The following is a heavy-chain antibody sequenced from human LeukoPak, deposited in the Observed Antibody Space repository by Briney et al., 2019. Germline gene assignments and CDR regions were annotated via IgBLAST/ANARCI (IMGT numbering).Heavy chain of an antibody. CDR3: ASEDSIAVAGYTYFFDY. CDR1: GFTVSSNY. V-gene: IGHV3-66*01. Sequence: GGSLRLSCAASGFTVSSNYMSWVRQSPGKGLEWVSVIYSGGSTYYADSVKGRFTISRDNSKNTLYLQMNSLRAEDTAVYYCASEDSIAVAGYTYFFDYWGQGTRVTVSS. D-gene: IGHD6-19*01. J-gene: IGHJ4*02. CDR2: IYSGGST.